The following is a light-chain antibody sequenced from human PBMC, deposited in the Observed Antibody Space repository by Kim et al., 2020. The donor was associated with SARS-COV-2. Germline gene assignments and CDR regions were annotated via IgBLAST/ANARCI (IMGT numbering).Light chain of an antibody. V-gene: IGLV3-21*04. J-gene: IGLJ2*01. CDR3: QVWDSSSDHVV. Sequence: QGKTARSTCGGNNIGSKSVHWYRQKPGQAPVLVIYYDSDRPSGIPERFSGSNSGNTATLTISRVEAGDEADYYCQVWDSSSDHVVFGGGTQLTVL. CDR1: NIGSKS. CDR2: YDS.